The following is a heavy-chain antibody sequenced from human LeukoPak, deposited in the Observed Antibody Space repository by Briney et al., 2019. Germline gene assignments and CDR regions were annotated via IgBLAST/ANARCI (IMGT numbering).Heavy chain of an antibody. CDR1: GGSFNDYY. CDR2: IYYSGST. V-gene: IGHV4-34*01. J-gene: IGHJ4*02. D-gene: IGHD2-2*01. CDR3: ARVSRYCSSTSCYGVDY. Sequence: PSETLSLTCAVYGGSFNDYYWGWIRQPPGKGLEWIGSIYYSGSTYYNPSLKSRVTISVDTSKNQFSLKLSSVTAADTAVYYCARVSRYCSSTSCYGVDYWGQGTLVTVSS.